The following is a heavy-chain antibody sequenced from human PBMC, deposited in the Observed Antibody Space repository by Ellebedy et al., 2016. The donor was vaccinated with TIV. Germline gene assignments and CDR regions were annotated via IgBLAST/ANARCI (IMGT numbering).Heavy chain of an antibody. CDR1: GFTVSSNY. D-gene: IGHD1-26*01. V-gene: IGHV3-53*01. CDR3: ARESIVGATPHFDY. Sequence: GGSLRLSXAASGFTVSSNYMSWVRQAPGKGLEWVSVIYSGGSTYYADSVKGRFTISRDNSKNTLYLQMNSLRAEDTAVYYCARESIVGATPHFDYWGQGTLVTVSS. CDR2: IYSGGST. J-gene: IGHJ4*02.